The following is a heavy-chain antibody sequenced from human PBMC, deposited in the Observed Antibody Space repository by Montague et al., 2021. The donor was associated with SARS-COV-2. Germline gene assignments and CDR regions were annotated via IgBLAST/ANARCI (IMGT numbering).Heavy chain of an antibody. CDR1: GFIFSNFA. Sequence: SLRLSCAASGFIFSNFAFHWVRQAPGKGLEWLAIITYDGIDKFYADSVKGRFTISRDNSKNTLYLQMNSLRAEDTAVYYCAKDSGSGSDYWGQGTLVTVSS. CDR2: ITYDGIDK. CDR3: AKDSGSGSDY. J-gene: IGHJ4*02. D-gene: IGHD3-10*01. V-gene: IGHV3-30*04.